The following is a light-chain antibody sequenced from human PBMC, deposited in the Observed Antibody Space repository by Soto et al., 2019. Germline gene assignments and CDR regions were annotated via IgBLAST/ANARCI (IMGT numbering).Light chain of an antibody. CDR2: SPS. V-gene: IGKV3-15*01. CDR3: QQGHNWPLT. CDR1: PSISTA. Sequence: EIVMTQSPATLSVSPGERATLSCRASPSISTALAWYQQQPGQPPRLLIYSPSTRATGVPARFTGSGSGSEFTLTISGLQSEDFAVYYCQQGHNWPLTVGQGTRVEI. J-gene: IGKJ2*01.